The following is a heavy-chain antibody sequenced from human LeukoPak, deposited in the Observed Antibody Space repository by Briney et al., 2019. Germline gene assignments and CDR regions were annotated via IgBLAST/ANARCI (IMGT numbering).Heavy chain of an antibody. CDR2: IRQDGSSK. CDR1: GFTFSTSW. CDR3: ARDLSYFDC. Sequence: GGSLRLSCVASGFTFSTSWMTWVRQAPGKGLEWVANIRQDGSSKYYVDSVKGRFTISRDNAKNSLYLQMNSLRVEDTAVYYCARDLSYFDCWGQGALVTVSS. V-gene: IGHV3-7*01. J-gene: IGHJ4*02.